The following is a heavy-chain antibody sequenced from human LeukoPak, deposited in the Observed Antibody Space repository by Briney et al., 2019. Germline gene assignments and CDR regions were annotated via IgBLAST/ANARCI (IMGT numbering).Heavy chain of an antibody. Sequence: GGSLRLSCAASGFTFRSYGMTWVRQAPGKGIQWASSISGGGVNTYYADSVKGRFTISRDNSKNTLYVQMNSLRAEDTAVYYCAKPLVSDYYDSSGYWGYWGQGTLVTVSS. J-gene: IGHJ4*02. V-gene: IGHV3-23*01. CDR1: GFTFRSYG. CDR3: AKPLVSDYYDSSGYWGY. CDR2: ISGGGVNT. D-gene: IGHD3-22*01.